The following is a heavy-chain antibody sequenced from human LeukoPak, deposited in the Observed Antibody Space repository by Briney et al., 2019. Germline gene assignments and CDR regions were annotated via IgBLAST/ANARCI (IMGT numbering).Heavy chain of an antibody. CDR2: INPNSGGT. D-gene: IGHD6-13*01. J-gene: IGHJ4*02. CDR1: GYTFTSYG. V-gene: IGHV1-2*04. Sequence: ASVKVSCKASGYTFTSYGISWVRQAPGQGLEWMGWINPNSGGTNYAQKFQGWVTMTRDTSISTAYMELSRLRSDDTAVYYCARGSGSSWYKRRHYFDYWGQGTLVTVSS. CDR3: ARGSGSSWYKRRHYFDY.